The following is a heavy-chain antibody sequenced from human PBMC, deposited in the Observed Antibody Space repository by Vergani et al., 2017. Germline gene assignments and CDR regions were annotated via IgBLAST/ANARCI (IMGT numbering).Heavy chain of an antibody. J-gene: IGHJ5*02. Sequence: QVQLVQSGAEVKKPGAAVKVSCKASGYYFTDNYLHWVRQAPRQGLEWMGRITPQNGGTQYAEKFKGRVTMTRDTSITTAYMELTSLTSDDTAVYYCVRGGTFDWLSTWGQGTLVTVSS. CDR1: GYYFTDNY. CDR2: ITPQNGGT. D-gene: IGHD3-9*01. V-gene: IGHV1-2*02. CDR3: VRGGTFDWLST.